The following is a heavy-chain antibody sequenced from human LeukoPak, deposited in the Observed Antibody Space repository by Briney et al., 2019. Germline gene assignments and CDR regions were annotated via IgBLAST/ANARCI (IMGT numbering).Heavy chain of an antibody. CDR1: GFTFRNFA. J-gene: IGHJ4*02. CDR2: ISGSGGST. Sequence: GGSLRLSCAASGFTFRNFAMSWVRQAPGKGLEWVSAISGSGGSTYYADSVKGRFTISRDNSKNTLYLQMNSLRAEDTAVYYCAKDRSRYCSGGSSYLSFDYWGQGTLVTASS. V-gene: IGHV3-23*01. D-gene: IGHD2-15*01. CDR3: AKDRSRYCSGGSSYLSFDY.